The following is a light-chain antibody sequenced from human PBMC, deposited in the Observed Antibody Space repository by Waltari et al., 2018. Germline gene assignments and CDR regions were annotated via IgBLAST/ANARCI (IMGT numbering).Light chain of an antibody. V-gene: IGKV3-20*01. CDR1: QSGSRF. CDR3: QKYDRLPAT. CDR2: GAS. Sequence: EIVLTQSPGTLSLSPGERGTLSCRASQSGSRFLAWYQQKPGQAPRLLIYGASSRATGIPDRCSGSGSGTDFSLTISRLEPEDFAVYYCQKYDRLPATFGQGTKVEIK. J-gene: IGKJ1*01.